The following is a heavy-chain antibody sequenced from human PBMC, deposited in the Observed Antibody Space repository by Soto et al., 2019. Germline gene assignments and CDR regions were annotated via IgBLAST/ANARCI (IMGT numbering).Heavy chain of an antibody. CDR3: AIGPYYYDRSGYYFTY. J-gene: IGHJ4*02. Sequence: GGSLRLSCAASGFTFSSYAMSWVRQAPGQGLEWLANIKQDGSEKYYVDSVKGRFTISRDNAKNSLYLQMSSLRAEDTAVYYCAIGPYYYDRSGYYFTYWGQGTLVTVSS. CDR2: IKQDGSEK. V-gene: IGHV3-7*02. CDR1: GFTFSSYA. D-gene: IGHD3-22*01.